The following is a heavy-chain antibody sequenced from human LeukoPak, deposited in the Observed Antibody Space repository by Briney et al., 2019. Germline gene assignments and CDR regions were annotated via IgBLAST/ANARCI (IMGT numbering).Heavy chain of an antibody. Sequence: GGSLRLSCAASGFTFSSYSMNWVRQAPGKGLEWVSSISSSSSYIYYADSVKGRFTISRDNSKKTLYLQMDTLRAEDTAVYYCATHNYWGQGTLVTVSS. V-gene: IGHV3-21*01. CDR3: ATHNY. CDR2: ISSSSSYI. CDR1: GFTFSSYS. J-gene: IGHJ4*02.